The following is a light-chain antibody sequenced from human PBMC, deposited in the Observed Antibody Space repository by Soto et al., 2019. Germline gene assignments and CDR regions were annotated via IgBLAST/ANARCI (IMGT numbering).Light chain of an antibody. CDR1: QSVSSSY. CDR2: GAS. J-gene: IGKJ5*01. CDR3: QQYTGPPTT. Sequence: EIFLTQSPVTLSLSPGERATLSCRASQSVSSSYLAWCQQRPGQAPRLLIYGASTRAAGIPDRFSGSGSGTDFTLTITRLEPEDSAVYFCQQYTGPPTTFGQGTRLEIK. V-gene: IGKV3-20*01.